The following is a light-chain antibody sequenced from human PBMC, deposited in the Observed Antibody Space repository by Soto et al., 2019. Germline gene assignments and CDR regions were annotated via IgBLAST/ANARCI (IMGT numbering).Light chain of an antibody. Sequence: DIVMTESPDSLAVSLGERATINCKSSQSVLYSSNNKNYLAWYQQKPGQPPKLLIYWASTRESGVPDRFSGSGSGTDFALTISSLQAEDVAVYYCQQYQSILFTFGPGTKVHI. J-gene: IGKJ3*01. CDR3: QQYQSILFT. CDR1: QSVLYSSNNKNY. V-gene: IGKV4-1*01. CDR2: WAS.